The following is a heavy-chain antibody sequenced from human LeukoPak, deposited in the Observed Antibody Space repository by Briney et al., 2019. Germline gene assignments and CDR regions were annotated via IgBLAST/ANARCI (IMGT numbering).Heavy chain of an antibody. CDR2: INPNSGGT. CDR3: ARSPGLDTAVVNRP. Sequence: GPSVKVSCKTSGYTFTGYYIHWVRQAPGQGLEWMRWINPNSGGTNYAQNFQGRVTMTRDTSINTAYMELGRLRSDDTAVYYCARSPGLDTAVVNRPWGQGTLITVSS. CDR1: GYTFTGYY. V-gene: IGHV1-2*02. J-gene: IGHJ5*02. D-gene: IGHD5-18*01.